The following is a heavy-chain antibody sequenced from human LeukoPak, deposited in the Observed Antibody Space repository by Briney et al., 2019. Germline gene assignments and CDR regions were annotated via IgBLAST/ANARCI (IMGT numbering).Heavy chain of an antibody. CDR3: AKDYGDSTAKDWMPLFDP. CDR2: ISGSGGST. CDR1: GLTFSSYA. D-gene: IGHD4-17*01. J-gene: IGHJ5*02. Sequence: QPGGSLRLSCAASGLTFSSYAMSWVRQAPGKGLEWVSAISGSGGSTYYADSVKGRFTISRDNSKNTLYLQMNSLRAEDTAVYYCAKDYGDSTAKDWMPLFDPWGQGTLVTVSS. V-gene: IGHV3-23*01.